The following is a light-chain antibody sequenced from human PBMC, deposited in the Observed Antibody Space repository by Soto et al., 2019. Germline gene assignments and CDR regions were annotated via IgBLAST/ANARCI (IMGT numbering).Light chain of an antibody. CDR2: LGS. V-gene: IGKV2-28*01. CDR3: MLALQNPMFT. J-gene: IGKJ2*01. CDR1: QSLLHSNGYNY. Sequence: DIVLTQSPLSLPVTPGEPASISCRSSQSLLHSNGYNYLDWYMQKPGQSPQLLIYLGSTRASGVPDRFSGSGSGTDFTLKISRVEAEDVGVYYCMLALQNPMFTFGQGTKLEI.